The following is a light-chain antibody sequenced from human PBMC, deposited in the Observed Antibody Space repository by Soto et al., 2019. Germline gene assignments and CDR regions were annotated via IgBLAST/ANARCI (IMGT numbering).Light chain of an antibody. CDR3: ETWDTNTRV. J-gene: IGLJ1*01. CDR2: LDRSGGY. Sequence: QLVLTQSSSASASLGSSVTLTCTLSSGHSTYVIAWHQQQPGKAPRYLMKLDRSGGYNKGTGVPDRFSGSSSRADRYLSISNLQFEDEADYYCETWDTNTRVFGTGTKVTVL. CDR1: SGHSTYV. V-gene: IGLV4-60*02.